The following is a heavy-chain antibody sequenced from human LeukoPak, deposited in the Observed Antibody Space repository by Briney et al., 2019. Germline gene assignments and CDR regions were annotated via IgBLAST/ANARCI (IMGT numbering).Heavy chain of an antibody. D-gene: IGHD3-22*01. V-gene: IGHV3-23*01. CDR3: AKDYYDSTTAFDI. CDR1: GFTFSSYA. CDR2: ISGSGGST. J-gene: IGHJ3*02. Sequence: GGSLRLSCAASGFTFSSYAMSWVRQAPGKGLESVSAISGSGGSTYYADSVKGRFTISRDNSKNTLYLQMNSLRAEDTAVYYCAKDYYDSTTAFDIWGQGTMVTVSS.